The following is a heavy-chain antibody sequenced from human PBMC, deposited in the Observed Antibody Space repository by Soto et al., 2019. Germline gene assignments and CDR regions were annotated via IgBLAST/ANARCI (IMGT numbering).Heavy chain of an antibody. D-gene: IGHD2-8*01. Sequence: HPGGALRLSCAGSGFTFSDYSMNWDRQAPGKGLEWISYIRTTPSVIVYADSVKGRFTISRDTAKNSTYLQMNRLTDEDTAAYCCARDPRCAVANRGQRPPLPVS. CDR3: ARDPRCAVAN. CDR2: IRTTPSVI. CDR1: GFTFSDYS. V-gene: IGHV3-48*02. J-gene: IGHJ4*02.